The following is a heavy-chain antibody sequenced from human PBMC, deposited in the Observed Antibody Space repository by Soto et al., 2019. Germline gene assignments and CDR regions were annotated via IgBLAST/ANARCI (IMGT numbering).Heavy chain of an antibody. J-gene: IGHJ4*02. CDR3: ARWEYSSGWKPFDY. CDR1: GGSFSGYY. Sequence: PSETLSLTCAVYGGSFSGYYWSWIRQPPGKGLEWIGEINHSGSTNYNPSLKSRVTISVDTSKNQFSLKLSSVTAAGTAVYYCARWEYSSGWKPFDYWGQGTLVTVSS. CDR2: INHSGST. D-gene: IGHD6-19*01. V-gene: IGHV4-34*01.